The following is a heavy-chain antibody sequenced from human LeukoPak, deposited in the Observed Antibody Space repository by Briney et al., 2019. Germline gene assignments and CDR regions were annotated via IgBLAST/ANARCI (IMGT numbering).Heavy chain of an antibody. Sequence: SETLSLTCTVSGGSISSSSYYWGWIRQPPGKGLEWIGSIYYSGSTYYNPSLKSRVTISVDTFKNQFSLKLSSVTAADTAVYYCARGSSSGWYGGWFDPWGQGTLVTVSS. J-gene: IGHJ5*02. D-gene: IGHD6-19*01. CDR2: IYYSGST. V-gene: IGHV4-39*01. CDR3: ARGSSSGWYGGWFDP. CDR1: GGSISSSSYY.